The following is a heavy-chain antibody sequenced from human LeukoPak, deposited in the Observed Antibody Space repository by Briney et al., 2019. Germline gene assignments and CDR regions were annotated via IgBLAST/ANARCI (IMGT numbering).Heavy chain of an antibody. Sequence: GGSLRLSCAASGFTFSSYAMSWVRQAPGKGLEWVAVISYDGSNKYYADSVKGRFTISRDNSKNTLYLQMNSLRAEDTAVYYCAKVKTNNPGGDYWGQGTLVTVSS. CDR1: GFTFSSYA. CDR2: ISYDGSNK. V-gene: IGHV3-30*18. CDR3: AKVKTNNPGGDY. J-gene: IGHJ4*02. D-gene: IGHD1-1*01.